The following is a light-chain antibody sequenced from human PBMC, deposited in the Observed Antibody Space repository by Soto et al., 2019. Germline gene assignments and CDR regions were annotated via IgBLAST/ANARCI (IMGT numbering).Light chain of an antibody. CDR2: DVS. CDR1: SSDVGGYNY. Sequence: QSALTQPASVSGSPGQSITISCTGTSSDVGGYNYVSWYQQHPGKAPKLMIYDVSNRPSGVSNRFSGSESGNTASLTISGLQAEDEADYYCSSYTSSSKVFGGGTKVTVL. J-gene: IGLJ2*01. CDR3: SSYTSSSKV. V-gene: IGLV2-14*01.